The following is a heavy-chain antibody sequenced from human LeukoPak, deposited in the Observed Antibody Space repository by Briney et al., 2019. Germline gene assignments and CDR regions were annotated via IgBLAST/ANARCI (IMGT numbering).Heavy chain of an antibody. V-gene: IGHV3-23*01. CDR3: ASGSGSTPPDY. CDR1: GFTFSSYT. Sequence: GGSLRLSCAASGFTFSSYTMNWVRQAPGKGLEWVSAISGSGSRTYYADSVKGRFTISRDNSKNTLYLQMNSLRAEDTAVYYCASGSGSTPPDYWGQGTLVTVSS. CDR2: ISGSGSRT. D-gene: IGHD3-22*01. J-gene: IGHJ4*02.